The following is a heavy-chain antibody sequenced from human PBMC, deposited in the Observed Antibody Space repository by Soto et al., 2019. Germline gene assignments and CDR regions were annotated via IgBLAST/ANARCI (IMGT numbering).Heavy chain of an antibody. CDR2: ISGSGGST. J-gene: IGHJ6*02. CDR3: ANCRLNKIRNYYYYYGMDV. Sequence: EVQLLESGGGLVQPGGSLRLSCAASGFTFSSYAMSWVRQAPGKGLEWVSAISGSGGSTYYADSVKGRFTISRDNSKNTLYLQMNSLRAEDTAVYYCANCRLNKIRNYYYYYGMDVWGQGTTVTVSS. D-gene: IGHD3-16*01. CDR1: GFTFSSYA. V-gene: IGHV3-23*01.